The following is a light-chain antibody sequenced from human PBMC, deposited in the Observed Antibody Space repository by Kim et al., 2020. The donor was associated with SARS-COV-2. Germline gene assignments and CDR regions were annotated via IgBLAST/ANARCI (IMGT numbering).Light chain of an antibody. CDR3: QQSYSSLT. CDR2: ASS. Sequence: DIQMTQSPSSLSASVGDRVTITCRASQNIGESLNWYQQKPGTAPKLLVSASSSLKSGVPSRFSGSGSGTDFTLTISSLQPEDFATYYCQQSYSSLTFGGGTKVDIK. J-gene: IGKJ4*01. CDR1: QNIGES. V-gene: IGKV1-39*01.